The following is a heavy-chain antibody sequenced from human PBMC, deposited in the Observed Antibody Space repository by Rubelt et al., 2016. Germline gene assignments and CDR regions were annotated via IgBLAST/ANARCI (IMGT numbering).Heavy chain of an antibody. CDR2: ISSSSSTI. V-gene: IGHV3-48*04. Sequence: GGLVQPGGSLRLSCAASGFTFSSYSMNWVRQAPGKGLEWVSYISSSSSTIYYADSVKGRFTISRDNAKNSLYLQMNSLRAEDTAVYYCARDLVAFIAAAFDPWGQGTLVTVSS. D-gene: IGHD6-25*01. CDR3: ARDLVAFIAAAFDP. J-gene: IGHJ5*02. CDR1: GFTFSSYS.